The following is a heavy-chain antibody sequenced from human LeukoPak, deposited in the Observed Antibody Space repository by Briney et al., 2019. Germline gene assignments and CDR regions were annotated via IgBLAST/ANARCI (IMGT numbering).Heavy chain of an antibody. Sequence: PSETLSLTCTVSGASVSSSSWSWIRQPPGKGLVWIACVSNGGSTTYNPSLTSRATLSLDTSKKQFSLSLSSVTAEDTAVYYCARDLGVMVRAFDIWGQGTMVTVSS. CDR3: ARDLGVMVRAFDI. J-gene: IGHJ3*02. CDR1: GASVSSSS. D-gene: IGHD5-18*01. CDR2: VSNGGST. V-gene: IGHV4-59*02.